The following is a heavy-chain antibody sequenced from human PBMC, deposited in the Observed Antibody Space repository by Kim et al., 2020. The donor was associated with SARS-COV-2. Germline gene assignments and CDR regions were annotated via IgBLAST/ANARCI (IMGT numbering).Heavy chain of an antibody. J-gene: IGHJ4*02. CDR2: INHSGST. Sequence: SETLSLTCAVYGGSFSGYYWSWIRQPPGKGLEWIGEINHSGSTNYNPSLKSRVTISVDTSKNQFSLKLSSVTAADTAVYYCARYDFWSGYSLFDYWGQGTLVTVSS. CDR1: GGSFSGYY. V-gene: IGHV4-34*01. D-gene: IGHD3-3*01. CDR3: ARYDFWSGYSLFDY.